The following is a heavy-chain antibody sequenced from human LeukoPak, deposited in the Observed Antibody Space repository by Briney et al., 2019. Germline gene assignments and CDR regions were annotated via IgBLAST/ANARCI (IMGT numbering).Heavy chain of an antibody. V-gene: IGHV4-39*01. CDR3: ARHTGITMIVVVPLNAFDI. J-gene: IGHJ3*02. CDR1: GGSISSSSYY. D-gene: IGHD3-22*01. CDR2: IYYSGST. Sequence: SETLSLTCTVSGGSISSSSYYWGWIRQPPGKGLEWIGSIYYSGSTYYNPSLKSRVTISVDTSKNQFSLKLSSVTAADTAVYYCARHTGITMIVVVPLNAFDIWGQGTMVTVSS.